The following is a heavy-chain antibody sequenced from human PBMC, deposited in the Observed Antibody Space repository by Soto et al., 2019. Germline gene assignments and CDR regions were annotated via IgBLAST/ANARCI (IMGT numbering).Heavy chain of an antibody. D-gene: IGHD6-13*01. J-gene: IGHJ4*02. Sequence: QVQLVESGGGVVQPGRSLRLSCAASGFTFSSYAMHWVRQAPGKGLEWVAVISYDGSNKYYADSVKGRFTISRDNSKNQLYVQMNSLRAEDTAVYYCARAKVSGIAAALDYWGQGTLVTVSS. CDR3: ARAKVSGIAAALDY. CDR2: ISYDGSNK. CDR1: GFTFSSYA. V-gene: IGHV3-30-3*01.